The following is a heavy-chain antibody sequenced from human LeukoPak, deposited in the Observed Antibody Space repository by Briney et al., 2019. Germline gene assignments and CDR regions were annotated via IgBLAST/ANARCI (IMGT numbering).Heavy chain of an antibody. CDR3: AKSYDSSGFDY. CDR2: ISYDGSNK. CDR1: GFTLSSYG. J-gene: IGHJ4*02. V-gene: IGHV3-30*18. D-gene: IGHD3-22*01. Sequence: GGSLRHSCVASGFTLSSYGMHWVRPAPGKGLEWVAVISYDGSNKYYAHAVKGRFTISRDNSKNTLYLQMNSLRAEYTAVYYCAKSYDSSGFDYWGQGTLVTVSS.